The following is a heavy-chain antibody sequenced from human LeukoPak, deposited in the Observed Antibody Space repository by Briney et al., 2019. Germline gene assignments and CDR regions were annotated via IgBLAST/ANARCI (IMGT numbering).Heavy chain of an antibody. CDR2: INPNRGGT. CDR1: GYTFTGYY. Sequence: ASVKVSCKASGYTFTGYYVHWVHQAPGQGLEWMRWINPNRGGTNYAQKFQGRVTMTRDTSISTAYMELSRLRSDDTAVYYCARDDILTGYLYWGQGTLVTVSS. J-gene: IGHJ4*02. CDR3: ARDDILTGYLY. V-gene: IGHV1-2*02. D-gene: IGHD3-9*01.